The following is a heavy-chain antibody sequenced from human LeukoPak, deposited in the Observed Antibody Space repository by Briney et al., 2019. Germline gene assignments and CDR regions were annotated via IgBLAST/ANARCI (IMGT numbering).Heavy chain of an antibody. V-gene: IGHV3-23*01. CDR3: AKDRSGGTTPTVMVA. D-gene: IGHD4-17*01. J-gene: IGHJ5*02. CDR1: GFTFSSYA. CDR2: ISGSGYNT. Sequence: GGSLRLSCAASGFTFSSYAMSCVRQAPGKGLEWVSAISGSGYNTYYADSVKGRFTISRDNSENTLYLQMDTLRAEDTALYYCAKDRSGGTTPTVMVAWGQGTLVTVSS.